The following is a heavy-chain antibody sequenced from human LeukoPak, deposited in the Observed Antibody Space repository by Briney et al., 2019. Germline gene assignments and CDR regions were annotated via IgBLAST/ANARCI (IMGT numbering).Heavy chain of an antibody. CDR3: ARHGETNYYDSSGYYFDY. V-gene: IGHV1-18*01. CDR1: GYTFTSYG. J-gene: IGHJ4*02. Sequence: ASVKVSCKASGYTFTSYGISWVRQAPGQGLEWMGWISAYNGNTNYAQKPQGRVTMTTDTSTSTAYMELRSLRSDDTAVYYCARHGETNYYDSSGYYFDYWGQGTLVTVSS. CDR2: ISAYNGNT. D-gene: IGHD3-22*01.